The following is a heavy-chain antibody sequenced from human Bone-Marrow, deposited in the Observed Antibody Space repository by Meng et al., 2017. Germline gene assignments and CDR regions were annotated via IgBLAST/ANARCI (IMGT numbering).Heavy chain of an antibody. Sequence: QVQLQESGPGLVKPSQTLSLPCPVSGGSISSGDYYWSWIRQPPGKGLEWIGYIYNSGSTYYNPSLKSRVTISVDTSKNQFSLKLRFVTAADTAVYYCAREGRSHQVGVSVYWGQGNLVTVSS. CDR3: AREGRSHQVGVSVY. CDR2: IYNSGST. J-gene: IGHJ4*02. CDR1: GGSISSGDYY. D-gene: IGHD2-21*01. V-gene: IGHV4-30-4*01.